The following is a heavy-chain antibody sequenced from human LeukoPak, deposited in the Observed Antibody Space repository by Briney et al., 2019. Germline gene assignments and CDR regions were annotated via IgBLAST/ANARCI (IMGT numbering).Heavy chain of an antibody. CDR1: GYTFTSYG. V-gene: IGHV1-18*01. CDR2: ISAYNGNT. Sequence: ASVKVSCKASGYTFTSYGISWVRQAPGQGLEWMGWISAYNGNTNYAQKLQGRVTMTTDPSTSTAYMELRSLRSDDTAVYYCARLLWFGELSLWFDPWGQGTLVTVSS. J-gene: IGHJ5*02. D-gene: IGHD3-10*01. CDR3: ARLLWFGELSLWFDP.